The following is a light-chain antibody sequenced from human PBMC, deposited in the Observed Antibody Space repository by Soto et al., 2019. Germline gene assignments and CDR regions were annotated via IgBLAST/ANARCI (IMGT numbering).Light chain of an antibody. CDR3: QQYNSYST. CDR1: QSISTR. CDR2: DAS. Sequence: IQMTQSPSTLSASVGDRVTITCRASQSISTRLAWYQQKPGKAPKLLIYDASSLESGVPSRFSGSASGTEFTLTISSLQPDDFATYYCQQYNSYSTFGQGTNV. V-gene: IGKV1-5*01. J-gene: IGKJ1*01.